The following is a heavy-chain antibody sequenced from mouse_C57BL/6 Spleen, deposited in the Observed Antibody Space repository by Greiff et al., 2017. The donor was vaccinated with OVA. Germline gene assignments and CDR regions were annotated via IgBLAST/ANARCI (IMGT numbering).Heavy chain of an antibody. CDR2: IYPRNSDT. J-gene: IGHJ1*03. CDR3: TEDYYNGSCYWYIDD. V-gene: IGHV1-5*01. Sequence: EVQLQESGTVLARPGASVKLSCKTSGYTFTSYWMHWVKQRPGQGLEWIGAIYPRNSDTNYNQKFKGKAKLTAVTSASTAYMTLSSLTSEDSAVYYCTEDYYNGSCYWYIDDWGTGTTVTVSS. D-gene: IGHD1-1*01. CDR1: GYTFTSYW.